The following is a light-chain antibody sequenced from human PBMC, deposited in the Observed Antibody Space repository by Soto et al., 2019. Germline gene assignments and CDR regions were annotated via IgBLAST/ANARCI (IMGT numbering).Light chain of an antibody. J-gene: IGLJ2*01. V-gene: IGLV2-8*01. Sequence: QSALTQPPSASGSPGQSVTISCTGTSSDVGGYNYVSLYQQHPGKAPKLMNYEVSKRPSGVPDRFSGSKSGNTASLTVSGLQVEDEADYYCSSFEASNNLLFGGGTKLTVL. CDR2: EVS. CDR3: SSFEASNNLL. CDR1: SSDVGGYNY.